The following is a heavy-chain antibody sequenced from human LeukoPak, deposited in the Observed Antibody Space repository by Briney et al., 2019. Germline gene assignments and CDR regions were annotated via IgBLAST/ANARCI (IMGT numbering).Heavy chain of an antibody. D-gene: IGHD6-19*01. J-gene: IGHJ4*02. CDR1: GYSFTSYW. CDR3: AKSGAMAGTGYY. V-gene: IGHV5-51*01. Sequence: LGESLKISCKGSGYSFTSYWIGWVRQMPGKGLEWMGIIYPGDSDTRYNPSFQGQVTISADKSINTAYLQWSSLKASDTAVYFCAKSGAMAGTGYYWGQGTLVTVSS. CDR2: IYPGDSDT.